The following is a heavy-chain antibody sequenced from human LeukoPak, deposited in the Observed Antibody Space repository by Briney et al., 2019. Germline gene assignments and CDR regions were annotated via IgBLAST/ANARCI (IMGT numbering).Heavy chain of an antibody. CDR1: GFTFSSYA. J-gene: IGHJ4*02. D-gene: IGHD4-23*01. CDR2: ISYDGSNK. CDR3: AKDLWSGYGGNSGGYIDY. Sequence: GGSLRLSCAASGFTFSSYAMHWVRQAPGKGLEWVAVISYDGSNKYYADSVKGRFTISRDNSKNTLYLQMNSLRAEDTAVYYCAKDLWSGYGGNSGGYIDYWGQGTLVTVSS. V-gene: IGHV3-30-3*01.